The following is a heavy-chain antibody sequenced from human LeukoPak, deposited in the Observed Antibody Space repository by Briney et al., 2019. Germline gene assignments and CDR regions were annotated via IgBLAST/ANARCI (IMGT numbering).Heavy chain of an antibody. CDR1: GFTFSSYS. J-gene: IGHJ4*02. D-gene: IGHD3-16*02. CDR2: ISSSSYI. CDR3: ARDRVGGGYRNFDY. V-gene: IGHV3-21*01. Sequence: GGSLRLSCEASGFTFSSYSMNWVRQAPGKGLEWVSSISSSSYIYYADSVKGRFTISRDNAKNSLYLQMNSLRAEDTAVYYCARDRVGGGYRNFDYWGQGTLVTVSS.